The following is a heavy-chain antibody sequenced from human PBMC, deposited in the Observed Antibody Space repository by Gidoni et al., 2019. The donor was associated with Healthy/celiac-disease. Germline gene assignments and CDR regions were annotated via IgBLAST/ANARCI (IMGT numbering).Heavy chain of an antibody. J-gene: IGHJ4*02. Sequence: EVQLVQSGAEVKKPGESLKISCKGSGYSFTSDWIGWVRQLLGKAMEWMGIIYPGDSDTRYSPSFQGQVTISADTSISTAYLQWSSLKASDTAMYYCARQAGGNSKRAGSFDYWGQGTLVTVSS. CDR1: GYSFTSDW. D-gene: IGHD4-4*01. V-gene: IGHV5-51*01. CDR3: ARQAGGNSKRAGSFDY. CDR2: IYPGDSDT.